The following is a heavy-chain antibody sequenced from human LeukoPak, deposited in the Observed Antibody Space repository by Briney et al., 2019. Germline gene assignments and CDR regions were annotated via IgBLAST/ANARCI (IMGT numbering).Heavy chain of an antibody. J-gene: IGHJ6*03. CDR1: GGSISSYY. CDR3: ARVLGAGHYYYYYYMDV. D-gene: IGHD1-26*01. Sequence: TSETLSLTCTVSGGSISSYYWSWIRQPPGKGLEWIGYIYYSGSTNYNPSLKSRVTISVDTSKNQFSLKLSSVTAADTAVYYCARVLGAGHYYYYYYMDVWGKGTTVTISS. V-gene: IGHV4-59*01. CDR2: IYYSGST.